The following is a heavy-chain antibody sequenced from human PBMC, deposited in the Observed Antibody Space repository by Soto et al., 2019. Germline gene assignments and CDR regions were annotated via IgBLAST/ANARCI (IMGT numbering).Heavy chain of an antibody. V-gene: IGHV4-39*01. D-gene: IGHD1-26*01. CDR2: IKYSGTT. Sequence: NPSETLSRTFTLSACPIIISRCQSRSIRHPPGKGLEWIASIKYSGTTFYNPSLKSRVTLSVDTSKNQFALKLSSVTAAETAVYYCARHGITGSYYDAFDIWGQGTMVT. CDR3: ARHGITGSYYDAFDI. CDR1: ACPIIISRCQ. J-gene: IGHJ3*02.